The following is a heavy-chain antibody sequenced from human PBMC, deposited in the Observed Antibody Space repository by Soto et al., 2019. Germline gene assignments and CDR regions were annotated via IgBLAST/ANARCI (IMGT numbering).Heavy chain of an antibody. CDR1: GGTFSSYA. J-gene: IGHJ4*02. D-gene: IGHD3-22*01. CDR2: IIPIFGTA. V-gene: IGHV1-69*13. CDR3: ARDRISYYYDSSGSYFDY. Sequence: SVKVSCKASGGTFSSYAISWVRQAPGQGLEWMGGIIPIFGTANYAQKFQGRVTITADESTSTAYMELSSLRSEDTAVYYCARDRISYYYDSSGSYFDYWGQGXLVTVYS.